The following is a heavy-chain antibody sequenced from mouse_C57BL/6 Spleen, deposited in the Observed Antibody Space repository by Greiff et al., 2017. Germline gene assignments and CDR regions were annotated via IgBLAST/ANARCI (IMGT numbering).Heavy chain of an antibody. D-gene: IGHD1-1*01. CDR3: ARIASGSNHWYFDV. J-gene: IGHJ1*03. V-gene: IGHV8-8*01. Sequence: QVQLKESGPRILQPSQTLSLTCSFSGFSLSTFGMGVGWIRQPSGKGLEWLAHIWWDDDKYYNPALKSRLTISKDTSKNQVFLKIANVDTADTATYYCARIASGSNHWYFDVWGTGTTVTVSS. CDR2: IWWDDDK. CDR1: GFSLSTFGMG.